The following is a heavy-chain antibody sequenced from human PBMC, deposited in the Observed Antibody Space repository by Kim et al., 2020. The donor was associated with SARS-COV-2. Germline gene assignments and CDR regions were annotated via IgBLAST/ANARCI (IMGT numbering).Heavy chain of an antibody. Sequence: GGSLRLSCEASGFTFTSYAMTWVRKAPGKGLEWVASIGITGGNTYYADSVKGRFTISRDNSRDTLFLHMNSLRAEDTAIYYCTKRTSRAWPFYYWGQGTRATVSS. CDR2: IGITGGNT. D-gene: IGHD2-2*01. CDR3: TKRTSRAWPFYY. V-gene: IGHV3-23*01. CDR1: GFTFTSYA. J-gene: IGHJ4*02.